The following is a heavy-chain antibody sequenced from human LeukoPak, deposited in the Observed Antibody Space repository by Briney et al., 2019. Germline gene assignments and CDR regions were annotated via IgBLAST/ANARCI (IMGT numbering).Heavy chain of an antibody. Sequence: SVKVSCKASGYTFTSYGISWVRQAPGQGLEWMGGIIPIFGTANYAQKFQGRVTITADESTSTAYMELSSLRSEDTAVYYCAAVGAAYLFDYWGQGTLVTVSS. CDR1: GYTFTSYG. J-gene: IGHJ4*02. CDR3: AAVGAAYLFDY. V-gene: IGHV1-69*13. CDR2: IIPIFGTA. D-gene: IGHD1-26*01.